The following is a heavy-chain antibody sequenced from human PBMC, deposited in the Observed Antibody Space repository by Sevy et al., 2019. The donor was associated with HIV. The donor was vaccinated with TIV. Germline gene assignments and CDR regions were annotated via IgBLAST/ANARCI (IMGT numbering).Heavy chain of an antibody. CDR1: GYTFTSYG. V-gene: IGHV1-18*04. J-gene: IGHJ3*02. Sequence: ASVKVSCKASGYTFTSYGISWVRQAPGQGLEWMGWISAYNGNTNYAQKLQGRVTMTTDTSTGTAYMELRSLRSDDTAVYYCARVFTSPESFWYSYGPPSSSAFDIWGQGTMVTVSS. CDR2: ISAYNGNT. CDR3: ARVFTSPESFWYSYGPPSSSAFDI. D-gene: IGHD5-18*01.